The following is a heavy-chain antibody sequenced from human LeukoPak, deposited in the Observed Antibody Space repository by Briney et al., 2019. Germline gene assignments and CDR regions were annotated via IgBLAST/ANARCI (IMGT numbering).Heavy chain of an antibody. D-gene: IGHD2-2*01. J-gene: IGHJ4*01. Sequence: GGSLRLSCAVSGFTFSSYWMHWVRQAPGKGLVWVSRINSDGSSTSYADSVKGRFTISRDNAKNTLYLQMNSPRAEDTAVYYCARRPLPAAISYHFDYWGHGTPVTVSS. CDR3: ARRPLPAAISYHFDY. CDR2: INSDGSST. CDR1: GFTFSSYW. V-gene: IGHV3-74*01.